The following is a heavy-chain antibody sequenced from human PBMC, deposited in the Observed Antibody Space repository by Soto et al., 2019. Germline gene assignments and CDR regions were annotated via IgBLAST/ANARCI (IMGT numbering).Heavy chain of an antibody. CDR1: GGSISSSSYY. J-gene: IGHJ5*02. V-gene: IGHV4-39*01. CDR3: ARRSSSSLGSLFDP. Sequence: SETLSLTCTVSGGSISSSSYYWGWIRQPPGKGLEWIGSIYYSGSTYYNPSLKSRVTISVDTSKNQFSLKVNSVTPTDTAVYYCARRSSSSLGSLFDPWGRGILVTVSS. CDR2: IYYSGST. D-gene: IGHD6-6*01.